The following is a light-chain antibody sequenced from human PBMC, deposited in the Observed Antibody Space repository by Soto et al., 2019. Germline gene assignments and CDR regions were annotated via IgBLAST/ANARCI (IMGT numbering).Light chain of an antibody. J-gene: IGLJ3*02. CDR1: SSDVGRYNL. CDR3: CSQAGSRARWV. CDR2: EVN. Sequence: QSALTQPASVSGSPGQSITISCTGTSSDVGRYNLVSWYQQHPGKAPKLIIYEVNKWPSGVSNRFSGSKSGNTASLTISGLQAEDEADYYCCSQAGSRARWVFVGGTKLTVL. V-gene: IGLV2-23*02.